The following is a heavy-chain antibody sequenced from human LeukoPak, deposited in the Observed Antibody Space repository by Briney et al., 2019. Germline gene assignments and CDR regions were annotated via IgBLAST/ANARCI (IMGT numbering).Heavy chain of an antibody. CDR3: ARSPIVVVVAAPSSSAFDI. CDR2: IIPILCIA. J-gene: IGHJ3*02. D-gene: IGHD2-15*01. CDR1: GGTFSSDA. Sequence: SVKVSCKASGGTFSSDAISWVRQAPGEGLEWMGRIIPILCIANYAQKFQGRVTITADKSTSTAYMELSSLRSEDTAVYYCARSPIVVVVAAPSSSAFDIWGQGTMVTVSS. V-gene: IGHV1-69*04.